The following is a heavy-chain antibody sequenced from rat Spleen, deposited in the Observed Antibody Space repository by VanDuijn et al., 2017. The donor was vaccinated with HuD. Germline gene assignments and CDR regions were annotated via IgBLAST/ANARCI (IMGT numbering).Heavy chain of an antibody. J-gene: IGHJ2*01. V-gene: IGHV5-7*01. D-gene: IGHD1-4*01. CDR2: ISPSGGST. CDR1: GFTFSDYN. Sequence: EVRLVESGGGLVRPGRSLKLSCAASGFTFSDYNMAWVRQAPKKGLEWVATISPSGGSTYYPDSVKGRFTISRDNAKSTQYLQMDSLRSEDTATYYCATDRVWNYWGQGVMVTVSS. CDR3: ATDRVWNY.